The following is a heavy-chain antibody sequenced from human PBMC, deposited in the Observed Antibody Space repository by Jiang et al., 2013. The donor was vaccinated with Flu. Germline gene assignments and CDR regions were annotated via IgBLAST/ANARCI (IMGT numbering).Heavy chain of an antibody. V-gene: IGHV4-34*01. Sequence: LKPSETLSLTCAVYGGSFSGYYWSWIRQPPGKGLEWIGEINHSGSTNYNPSLKSRVTISVDTSKNQFSLKLSSVTAADTAVYYCAWGEDYYYDSSGYYHEYFQHWGQGTLVTVSS. J-gene: IGHJ1*01. CDR1: GGSFSGYY. CDR2: INHSGST. CDR3: AWGEDYYYDSSGYYHEYFQH. D-gene: IGHD3-22*01.